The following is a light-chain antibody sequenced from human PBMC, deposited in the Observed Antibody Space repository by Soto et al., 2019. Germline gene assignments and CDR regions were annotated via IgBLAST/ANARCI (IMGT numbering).Light chain of an antibody. Sequence: DTVLTQSPGSLSWSPGERATLSCRASQSVSSSYLAWYQQKPGQAPRLLIYGASSRATGIPDRFSGSGSGTDFTLTISRLEHEDFAVYYCQQYGGSSWTFGQGTKVDI. CDR2: GAS. V-gene: IGKV3-20*01. CDR3: QQYGGSSWT. CDR1: QSVSSSY. J-gene: IGKJ1*01.